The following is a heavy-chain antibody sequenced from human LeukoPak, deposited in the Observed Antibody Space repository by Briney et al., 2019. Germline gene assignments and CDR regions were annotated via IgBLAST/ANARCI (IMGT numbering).Heavy chain of an antibody. Sequence: PGGSLRLSCAASDFTFSTYGMSWVRQAPGKGLEWVANIDEDGSERHYVGSVKGRFTISRDNAKNSLYLQMHSLRVEDTAVYYCAKGSDCSATFCGPDYWGQGTLVTVSS. V-gene: IGHV3-7*01. J-gene: IGHJ4*02. D-gene: IGHD2-15*01. CDR3: AKGSDCSATFCGPDY. CDR2: IDEDGSER. CDR1: DFTFSTYG.